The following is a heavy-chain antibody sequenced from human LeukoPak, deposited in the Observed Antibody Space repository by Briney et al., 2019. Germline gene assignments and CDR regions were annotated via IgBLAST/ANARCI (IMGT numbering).Heavy chain of an antibody. J-gene: IGHJ6*04. Sequence: ASVKGSCKASGYTFTSYYMHWVRQAPGQGLEWMGKNNPSGGSTSYAQKFQGRVTMARDTSTSTVYMELSSLRSEDTAVYYCARDLWFGESSYGMDVWGKGTTVTVSS. CDR2: NNPSGGST. D-gene: IGHD3-10*01. CDR1: GYTFTSYY. CDR3: ARDLWFGESSYGMDV. V-gene: IGHV1-46*01.